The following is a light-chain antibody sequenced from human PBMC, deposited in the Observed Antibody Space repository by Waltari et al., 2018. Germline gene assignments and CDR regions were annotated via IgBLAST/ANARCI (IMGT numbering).Light chain of an antibody. CDR3: QQYNNWPPIT. J-gene: IGKJ5*01. CDR1: QNVYTN. Sequence: EIVMTQSPATLSVSPGVRPTLSCRASQNVYTNLAWYQQSPGQPPRLLIYRASTRASGIPARFSGSGSGTEFTLTISSLQSEDSAVYYCQQYNNWPPITFGRGTRLEIK. V-gene: IGKV3-15*01. CDR2: RAS.